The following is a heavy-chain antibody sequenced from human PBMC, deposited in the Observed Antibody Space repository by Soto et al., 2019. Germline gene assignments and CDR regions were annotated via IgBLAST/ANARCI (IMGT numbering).Heavy chain of an antibody. J-gene: IGHJ4*02. V-gene: IGHV3-30*18. CDR1: GFTLSSCG. CDR2: ITYDGGSE. D-gene: IGHD6-19*01. CDR3: AKEQSSGYYSVVDY. Sequence: QVQVVESGGGVVQPGRSLRLSCAASGFTLSSCGMHWVRQAPGKGLEWVGVITYDGGSEHYADFVKGRFTISRDSSENTVYLQMNSLRVEDSAVYYCAKEQSSGYYSVVDYWGQGTLVTLSS.